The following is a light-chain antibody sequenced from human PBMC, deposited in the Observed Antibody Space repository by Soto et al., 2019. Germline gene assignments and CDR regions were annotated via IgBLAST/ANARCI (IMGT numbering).Light chain of an antibody. CDR2: EVS. V-gene: IGLV2-8*01. CDR3: SSYAGSNNFVV. Sequence: QSALTQPPSASGSRGQSVTISCTGTSSDVGGYNYVSWYQQHPGKAPKLMIYEVSKRPSGVPDRFSGSKSGNTASLTVSGLQAEDEADYYCSSYAGSNNFVVFGGGTKLTVL. CDR1: SSDVGGYNY. J-gene: IGLJ2*01.